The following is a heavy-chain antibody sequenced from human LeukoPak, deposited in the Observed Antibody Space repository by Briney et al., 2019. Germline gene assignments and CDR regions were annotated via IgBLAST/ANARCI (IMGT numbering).Heavy chain of an antibody. V-gene: IGHV3-11*04. CDR1: GFNVRSTY. J-gene: IGHJ6*03. CDR3: ARDATTELGTVYMDV. Sequence: PGGSLRLSCAASGFNVRSTYMSWVRQAPGKGLEWLSHISTSGSSIHYADSVKGRFTISRDNAKNSLYLQMNSLRVEDTAVYYCARDATTELGTVYMDVWGKGTTVTISS. D-gene: IGHD4-17*01. CDR2: ISTSGSSI.